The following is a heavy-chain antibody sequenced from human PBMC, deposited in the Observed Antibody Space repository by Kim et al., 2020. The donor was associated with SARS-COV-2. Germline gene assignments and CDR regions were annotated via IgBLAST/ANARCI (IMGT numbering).Heavy chain of an antibody. CDR2: A. V-gene: IGHV1-69*01. CDR3: ARDLEYGGYDY. J-gene: IGHJ4*02. Sequence: ANYAQKCQGRVTMTADESTSTAYMELSSLRSEDTAVYYCARDLEYGGYDYWGQGTLVTVSS. D-gene: IGHD4-17*01.